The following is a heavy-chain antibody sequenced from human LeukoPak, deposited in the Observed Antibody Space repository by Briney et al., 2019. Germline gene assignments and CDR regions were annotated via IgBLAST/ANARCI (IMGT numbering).Heavy chain of an antibody. CDR1: GFTFSNAW. Sequence: PGGSLRLSCAASGFTFSNAWMSWVRQAPGKGLVWVGRIKSKTDGGTTDYAAPVKGRFSISRDDSKSTLYLQMNSLKTEDTAVYYCTTDFIVVVSTADYWGQGTLVTVSS. CDR3: TTDFIVVVSTADY. CDR2: IKSKTDGGTT. D-gene: IGHD2-2*01. V-gene: IGHV3-15*01. J-gene: IGHJ4*02.